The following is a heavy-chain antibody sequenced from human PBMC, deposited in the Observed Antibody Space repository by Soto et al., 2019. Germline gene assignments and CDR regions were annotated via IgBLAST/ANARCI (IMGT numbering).Heavy chain of an antibody. D-gene: IGHD3-22*01. CDR3: VRGSYYDSSGYGDY. Sequence: ASVKVSCKASGYTFTGYYMHWVRQAPGQGLEWMGWINPNSGGTNSAQKFQGRVTMTRDTSISTAYMELSRLRSDDTAVYYCVRGSYYDSSGYGDYWGHGTLVTVSS. CDR1: GYTFTGYY. J-gene: IGHJ4*01. V-gene: IGHV1-2*02. CDR2: INPNSGGT.